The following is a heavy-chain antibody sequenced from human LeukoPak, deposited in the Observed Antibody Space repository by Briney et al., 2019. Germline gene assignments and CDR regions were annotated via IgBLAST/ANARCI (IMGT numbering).Heavy chain of an antibody. V-gene: IGHV4-34*01. CDR2: INHSGST. D-gene: IGHD1-26*01. Sequence: PSETLSLTCAVYGGSFSGYYWSWIRQPPGKGVEWIGEINHSGSTNYNPSLKSRVTISVDKSKKQFSLKLSSVPAADTAVYYCARGVVGATTDYWGQGTLVTVSS. J-gene: IGHJ4*02. CDR1: GGSFSGYY. CDR3: ARGVVGATTDY.